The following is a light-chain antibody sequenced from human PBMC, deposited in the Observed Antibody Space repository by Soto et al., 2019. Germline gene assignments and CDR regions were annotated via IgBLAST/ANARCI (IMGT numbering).Light chain of an antibody. J-gene: IGKJ2*01. CDR1: QSVSSNY. CDR2: GAS. V-gene: IGKV3-20*01. Sequence: EIVLTQSPGTLSLSPGERATLSCRASQSVSSNYLAWYQQKPGQAPRHLIYGASSRSTGIPDRFSGSRSGTDFTLTISRLEPEDFAVYYCQHYGRSAYTFGQGTTLEIK. CDR3: QHYGRSAYT.